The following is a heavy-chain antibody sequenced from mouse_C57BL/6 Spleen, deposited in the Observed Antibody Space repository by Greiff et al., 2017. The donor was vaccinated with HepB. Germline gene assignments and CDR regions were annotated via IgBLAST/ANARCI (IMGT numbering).Heavy chain of an antibody. CDR3: TRGFTTVVASFDY. D-gene: IGHD1-1*01. CDR2: IYPGNSDT. J-gene: IGHJ2*01. CDR1: GYTFTSYW. V-gene: IGHV1-5*01. Sequence: VQLQQSGTVLARPGASVKMSCKTSGYTFTSYWMHWVKQRPGQGLEWIGAIYPGNSDTSYNQKFKGKAKLTAVTSASTAYMELSSLTNEDSAVYYCTRGFTTVVASFDYWGQGTTLTVSS.